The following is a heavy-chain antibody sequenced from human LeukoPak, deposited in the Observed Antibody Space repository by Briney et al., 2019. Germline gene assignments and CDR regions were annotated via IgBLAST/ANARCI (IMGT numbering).Heavy chain of an antibody. CDR3: ARDDNFNYYGSGKGFDY. J-gene: IGHJ4*02. Sequence: GGSLRLSCAASGFTFSSYAMHWVRQAPGKGLEWVAVISYDGSNKYYADSVKGRFTISRDNSKNTLYLQMNSLRAEDTAVYYCARDDNFNYYGSGKGFDYWGQGTLVTVSS. CDR2: ISYDGSNK. V-gene: IGHV3-30*03. D-gene: IGHD3-10*01. CDR1: GFTFSSYA.